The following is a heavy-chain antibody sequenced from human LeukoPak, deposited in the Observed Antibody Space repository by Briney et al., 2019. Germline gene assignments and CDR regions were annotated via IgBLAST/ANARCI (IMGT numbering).Heavy chain of an antibody. CDR3: AKGSAAARPYYFDY. D-gene: IGHD6-6*01. CDR1: GFTFSSYA. V-gene: IGHV3-23*01. Sequence: SGGSLRLSCAASGFTFSSYAMSWVRQAPGKGLEWVSVISGSGGSTYYADSVKGRFTISRDNSKNTLYLQMNGLRAEDTAVYYCAKGSAAARPYYFDYWGQGTLVTVSS. CDR2: ISGSGGST. J-gene: IGHJ4*02.